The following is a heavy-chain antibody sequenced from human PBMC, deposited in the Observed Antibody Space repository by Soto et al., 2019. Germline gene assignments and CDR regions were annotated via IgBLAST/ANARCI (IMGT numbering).Heavy chain of an antibody. J-gene: IGHJ6*02. CDR2: ISAYNGNT. V-gene: IGHV1-18*04. CDR3: ARDSALRKWSPQQRYGMDV. Sequence: ASLNVSCKASGYTFTSYGISWVRQAPGQGLEWMGWISAYNGNTNYAQKLQGRVTMTTDTSTSTAYMELRSLRSDDTAVYYCARDSALRKWSPQQRYGMDVWGQGTTVNVSS. CDR1: GYTFTSYG. D-gene: IGHD2-15*01.